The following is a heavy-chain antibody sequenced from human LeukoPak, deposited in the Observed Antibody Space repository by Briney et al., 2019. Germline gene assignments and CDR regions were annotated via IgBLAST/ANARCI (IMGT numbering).Heavy chain of an antibody. D-gene: IGHD3-3*01. CDR1: GFTFSSYG. CDR3: ARAPYDFWSANQAKAFDI. V-gene: IGHV3-30*02. Sequence: PGGSLRLSCAASGFTFSSYGMHWVRQAPGKGLEWVAFIRYDGSNKYYADSVKGRFTISRDNSKNTLYLQMNSLRAEDTAVYYCARAPYDFWSANQAKAFDIWGQGTMVTVSS. J-gene: IGHJ3*02. CDR2: IRYDGSNK.